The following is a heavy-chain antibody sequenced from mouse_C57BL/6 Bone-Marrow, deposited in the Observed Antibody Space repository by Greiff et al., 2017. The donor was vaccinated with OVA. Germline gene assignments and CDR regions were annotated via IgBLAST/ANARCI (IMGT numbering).Heavy chain of an antibody. V-gene: IGHV5-2*01. CDR3: AILYDYDGYAMDY. D-gene: IGHD2-4*01. J-gene: IGHJ4*01. CDR2: INSDGGST. Sequence: EVKLMESGGGLVQPGESLKLSCESNEYEFPSHDMSWVRKTPEKRLELVAAINSDGGSTYYPDTMERRFIISRDNTKKTLYLQMSSLRSEDTAVYYCAILYDYDGYAMDYWGQGTSVTVSS. CDR1: EYEFPSHD.